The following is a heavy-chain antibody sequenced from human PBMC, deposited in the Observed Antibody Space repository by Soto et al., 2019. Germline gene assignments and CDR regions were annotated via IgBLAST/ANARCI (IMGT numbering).Heavy chain of an antibody. CDR1: GFTFRSYV. CDR2: TSYDGSDK. J-gene: IGHJ1*01. Sequence: QVQLVESGGGVVQPGTSLRVSCVGSGFTFRSYVIHWVLQAPGKGLEWVALTSYDGSDKYYDDSVRGRFTISRDKSRNTVDLQMDSLRLEDTALYYCARWGTTGGLDVWGQGTLVSVSS. V-gene: IGHV3-30*19. CDR3: ARWGTTGGLDV. D-gene: IGHD3-16*01.